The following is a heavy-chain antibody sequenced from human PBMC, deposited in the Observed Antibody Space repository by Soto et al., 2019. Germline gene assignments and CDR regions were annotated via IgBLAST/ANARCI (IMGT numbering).Heavy chain of an antibody. CDR2: TYYRSKWYN. CDR1: GDSVSSNSAA. J-gene: IGHJ6*02. Sequence: SQTLSLTCAISGDSVSSNSAAWNWIRQSPSRGLEWLGRTYYRSKWYNDYAVSVKSRITINPDTSKNQFSLQLNSVTPEDTAVYYCARARVSGYSSSWENWNYYYYGMDVWGQGTTVTVSS. V-gene: IGHV6-1*01. CDR3: ARARVSGYSSSWENWNYYYYGMDV. D-gene: IGHD6-13*01.